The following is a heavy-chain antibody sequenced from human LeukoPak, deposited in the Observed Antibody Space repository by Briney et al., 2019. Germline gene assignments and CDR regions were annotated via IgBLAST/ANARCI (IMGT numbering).Heavy chain of an antibody. V-gene: IGHV4-4*07. J-gene: IGHJ4*02. CDR2: ISNSGGT. CDR3: AREVGLRYYFDY. CDR1: GGSISSYY. D-gene: IGHD2-15*01. Sequence: SETLSLTCTVSGGSISSYYWSWIWQPVGKGLEWIGRISNSGGTNYNPSFKSRVTMSVDTSKKQLSLKLTSVTAADTAVYYCAREVGLRYYFDYWGQGSLVTVSS.